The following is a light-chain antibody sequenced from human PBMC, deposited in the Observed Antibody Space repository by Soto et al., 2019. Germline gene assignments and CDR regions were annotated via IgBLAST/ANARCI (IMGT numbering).Light chain of an antibody. CDR2: AAS. CDR1: SKRNSSS. J-gene: IGKJ4*02. CDR3: QQNNSMPGT. Sequence: EIGLPLSPRTVSLFDRERAHLSCTASSKRNSSSLNWYQQKPGKAPKLLISAASTMPTGLPARFSGSGSGTEFTLTISSLQPEDFATYYCQQNNSMPGTFGEGTKVDIK. V-gene: IGKV3D-7*01.